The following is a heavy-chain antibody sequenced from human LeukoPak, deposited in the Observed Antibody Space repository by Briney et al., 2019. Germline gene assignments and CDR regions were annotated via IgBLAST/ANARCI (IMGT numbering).Heavy chain of an antibody. D-gene: IGHD3-22*01. Sequence: GGSLRLSCAASGFTFSSYAMSWVRQAPGKGLEWVSAISGRGGSTYYADSVKGRFTISRDNSKNTLYLQMNSLRAEDTAVYYCAKDQDYYESSGYYYVDDAFDIWGQGTMVTVSS. J-gene: IGHJ3*02. CDR1: GFTFSSYA. CDR2: ISGRGGST. V-gene: IGHV3-23*01. CDR3: AKDQDYYESSGYYYVDDAFDI.